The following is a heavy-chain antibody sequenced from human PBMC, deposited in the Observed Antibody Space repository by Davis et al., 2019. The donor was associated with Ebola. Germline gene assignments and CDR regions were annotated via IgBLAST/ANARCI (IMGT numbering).Heavy chain of an antibody. CDR2: IYYSGST. D-gene: IGHD4-17*01. CDR1: GGSVSSGSYY. Sequence: PSETLSLTCTVSGGSVSSGSYYWSWIRQPPGKGLEWIGYIYYSGSTNYNPSLKSRVTISVDTSKNQFSLKLSSVTAADTAVYYCARGDGDNAGFDYWGQGTLVTVSS. J-gene: IGHJ4*02. V-gene: IGHV4-61*01. CDR3: ARGDGDNAGFDY.